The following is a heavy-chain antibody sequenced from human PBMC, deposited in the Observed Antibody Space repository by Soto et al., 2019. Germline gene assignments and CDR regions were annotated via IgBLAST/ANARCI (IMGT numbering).Heavy chain of an antibody. CDR1: GGSFSGYY. V-gene: IGHV4-34*01. Sequence: SETLSLTCAVYGGSFSGYYWSWIRQPPGKGLEWIGEINHSGGTNYNPSLKSRVTISVDTSKNQFSLKLSSVTAADTAVYYCASSISPSSDYYDSSGYSQNDYWGQGTLVTVSS. CDR3: ASSISPSSDYYDSSGYSQNDY. J-gene: IGHJ4*02. D-gene: IGHD3-22*01. CDR2: INHSGGT.